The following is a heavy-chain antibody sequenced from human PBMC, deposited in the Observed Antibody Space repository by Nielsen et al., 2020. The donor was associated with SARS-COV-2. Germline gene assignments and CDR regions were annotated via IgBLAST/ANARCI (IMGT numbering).Heavy chain of an antibody. D-gene: IGHD3-10*01. CDR2: ISSSSSYI. CDR3: AGEHGSGSYYFDY. CDR1: GFTFSSYS. J-gene: IGHJ4*02. Sequence: GGSLRLSCAASGFTFSSYSMNWVRQAPGKGLEWVSSISSSSSYIYYADSVKGRFTISRDNAKNSLYLQMNSLRAEDTAVYYCAGEHGSGSYYFDYWGQGTLVTVSS. V-gene: IGHV3-21*04.